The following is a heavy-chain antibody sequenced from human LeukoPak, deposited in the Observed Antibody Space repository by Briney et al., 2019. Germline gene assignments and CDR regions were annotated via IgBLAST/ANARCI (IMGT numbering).Heavy chain of an antibody. CDR3: ARTYSSSWYDPGGWFDP. CDR2: IIPIFGTA. V-gene: IGHV1-69*05. CDR1: GGTFSSYA. D-gene: IGHD6-13*01. J-gene: IGHJ5*02. Sequence: SVKVSCKASGGTFSSYAISWVRQAPGQGLEWMGGIIPIFGTANYAQKFQGRVTLTTDESTSTAYMELSSLRSEDTAVYYCARTYSSSWYDPGGWFDPWGQGTLVTVSS.